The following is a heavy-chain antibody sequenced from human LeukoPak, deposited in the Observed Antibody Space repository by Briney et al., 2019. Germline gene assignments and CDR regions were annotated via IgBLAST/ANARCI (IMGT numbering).Heavy chain of an antibody. CDR1: GGTFSSYA. CDR3: AREGDSSGYFLPNWFDP. D-gene: IGHD3-22*01. J-gene: IGHJ5*02. CDR2: IIPILGIA. Sequence: SVKFSCKASGGTFSSYAISWVRQAPGQGLESMGRIIPILGIANYAQKFEGRVTITADKSTSTDYMELSSLRSEDTAVYYCAREGDSSGYFLPNWFDPWGQGTLVTVSS. V-gene: IGHV1-69*04.